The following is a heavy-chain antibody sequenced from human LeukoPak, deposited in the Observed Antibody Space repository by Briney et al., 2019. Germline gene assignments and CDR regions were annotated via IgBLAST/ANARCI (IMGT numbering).Heavy chain of an antibody. J-gene: IGHJ6*02. CDR1: GGSFSGYY. V-gene: IGHV4-34*01. CDR2: INHSGST. CDR3: ARFNHEMTTVTQRRGRGMDV. Sequence: SETLSLTCAVYGGSFSGYYWSWIRQPPGKGLEWIGEINHSGSTNYNPSLKSRVTISVDTSKNQFSLKLSSVTAADTAAYYCARFNHEMTTVTQRRGRGMDVWGQGTTVTVSS. D-gene: IGHD4-11*01.